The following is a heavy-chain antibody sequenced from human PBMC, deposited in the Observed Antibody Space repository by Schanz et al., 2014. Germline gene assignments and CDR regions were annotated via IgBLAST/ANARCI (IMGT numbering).Heavy chain of an antibody. CDR1: GFDFNSYS. V-gene: IGHV3-48*01. J-gene: IGHJ4*02. CDR2: IATSSSTR. D-gene: IGHD2-2*01. Sequence: EVRLVESGGGLVQPGGSLRLSCEASGFDFNSYSMNWVRQVPGKGLEWLSYIATSSSTRHYADSVKGRVTISRDNAKNSVSLHMRRLRVEDTAVYYCAKDSTDIDIVLVPTALDYWGQGTLXTVSS. CDR3: AKDSTDIDIVLVPTALDY.